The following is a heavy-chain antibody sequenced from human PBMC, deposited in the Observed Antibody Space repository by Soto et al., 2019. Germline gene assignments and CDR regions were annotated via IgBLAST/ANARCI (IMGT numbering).Heavy chain of an antibody. D-gene: IGHD2-15*01. CDR2: ISYDGSNK. Sequence: GGSLRLSCAASGFTFSSYGMHWIRQAPVKGLEWVAVISYDGSNKYYADSVKGRFTISRDNSKNTLYLQMGSLRAEDMAVYYCVRASGWSSYYYYYAMDVWGQGTTVTVSS. CDR1: GFTFSSYG. CDR3: VRASGWSSYYYYYAMDV. J-gene: IGHJ6*02. V-gene: IGHV3-30*03.